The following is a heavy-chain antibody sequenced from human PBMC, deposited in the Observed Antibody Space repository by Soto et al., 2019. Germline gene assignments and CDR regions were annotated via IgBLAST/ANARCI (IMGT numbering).Heavy chain of an antibody. CDR1: GFTFSSYS. Sequence: EVQLVESGGGLVQPGGSLRLSCAASGFTFSSYSMNWVRQAPGKGLEWVSYISSSSSTIYYADSVKGRFTISRDNDKNSLYLQMNSLRAEDTAVYDCARALGDTAMALRYYFDYWGQGTLVTVSS. D-gene: IGHD5-18*01. CDR2: ISSSSSTI. CDR3: ARALGDTAMALRYYFDY. V-gene: IGHV3-48*01. J-gene: IGHJ4*02.